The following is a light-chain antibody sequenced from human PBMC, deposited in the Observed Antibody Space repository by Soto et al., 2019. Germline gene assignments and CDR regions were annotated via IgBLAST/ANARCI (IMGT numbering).Light chain of an antibody. CDR3: CSYAGSSTPYYV. CDR1: SSDVGSYNL. J-gene: IGLJ1*01. CDR2: EGS. V-gene: IGLV2-23*01. Sequence: QSALTQPASVSGSPGQSITISCTGTSSDVGSYNLVSWYQQHPGKAPKLMIYEGSKRPSGVSNRFPGSKSGNTASLTISGLQAEDEADYYCCSYAGSSTPYYVFGTGTKLTVL.